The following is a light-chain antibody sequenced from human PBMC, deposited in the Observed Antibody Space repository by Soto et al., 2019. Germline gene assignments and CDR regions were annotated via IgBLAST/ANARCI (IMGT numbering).Light chain of an antibody. J-gene: IGKJ3*01. CDR1: QSVSRN. Sequence: EIVMTQSPATLSVSPGERATLSCRASQSVSRNLAWYQQKPGQAPRLLMYDASTRYTGVPASFSGSGSGTEFTLTISSLQSEDFAVYYCQQYNIWPFTFGPGTKLDIK. CDR3: QQYNIWPFT. V-gene: IGKV3-15*01. CDR2: DAS.